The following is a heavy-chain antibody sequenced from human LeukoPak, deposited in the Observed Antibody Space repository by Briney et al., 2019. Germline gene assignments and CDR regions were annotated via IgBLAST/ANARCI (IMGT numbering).Heavy chain of an antibody. CDR2: ISSNGSTI. CDR3: ARGGVYSSSSFDY. D-gene: IGHD6-6*01. J-gene: IGHJ4*02. Sequence: GGSLRLSCAASGFTFSSYEMNWVRQAPGKGLEWVSYISSNGSTIYYADSVEGRFTISRDNAKNSLYLQMNSLRAEDTAVHYCARGGVYSSSSFDYWGQGTLVTVSS. V-gene: IGHV3-48*03. CDR1: GFTFSSYE.